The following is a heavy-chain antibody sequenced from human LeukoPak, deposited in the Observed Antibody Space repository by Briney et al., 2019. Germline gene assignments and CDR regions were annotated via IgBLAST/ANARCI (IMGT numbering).Heavy chain of an antibody. CDR3: ARVRVRGVIITYYYYGMDV. CDR2: ISYDGGNK. J-gene: IGHJ6*01. Sequence: GGSLRLSCAASGFTFSSYAIHGVRQAPGKGLQWVAVISYDGGNKYYANSVKGRFTISRDHSNTTLYLQMNSLRADDTAVYYCARVRVRGVIITYYYYGMDVWGQGTTVTVSS. V-gene: IGHV3-30*04. CDR1: GFTFSSYA. D-gene: IGHD3-10*01.